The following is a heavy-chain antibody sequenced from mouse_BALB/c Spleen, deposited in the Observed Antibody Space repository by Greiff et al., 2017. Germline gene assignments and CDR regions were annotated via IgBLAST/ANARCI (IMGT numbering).Heavy chain of an antibody. CDR2: ISSGGSYT. D-gene: IGHD2-4*01. CDR3: ASPIYYDYGFAY. Sequence: EVHLVESGGGLVQPGGSRKLSCAASGFTFSSYAMSWVRQSPEKRLEWVAEISSGGSYTYYPDTVTGRFTISRDNAKNTLYLEMSSLRSEDTAMYYCASPIYYDYGFAYWGQGTLVTVSA. CDR1: GFTFSSYA. J-gene: IGHJ3*01. V-gene: IGHV5-9-4*01.